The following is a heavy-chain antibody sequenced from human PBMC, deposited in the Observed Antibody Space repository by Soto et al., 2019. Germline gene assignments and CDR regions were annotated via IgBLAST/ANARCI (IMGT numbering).Heavy chain of an antibody. CDR2: IYPTGST. V-gene: IGHV4-4*07. CDR1: GGSFSSYY. D-gene: IGHD2-2*01. Sequence: QVQLQESGPGLVKPSETLSLSCTVSGGSFSSYYCNWVRKSAGKGLEWIGRIYPTGSTTYNPSLKRRLTMSVGTSKNQFALRLTSMTAADTAVYYCATGRSEIVPGAMHTWGQGTLVTVSS. J-gene: IGHJ5*02. CDR3: ATGRSEIVPGAMHT.